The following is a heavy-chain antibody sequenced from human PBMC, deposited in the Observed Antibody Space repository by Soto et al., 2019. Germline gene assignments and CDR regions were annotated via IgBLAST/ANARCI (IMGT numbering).Heavy chain of an antibody. Sequence: GSLRLSCAASGFTFSSYAMHWVRQAPGKGLEWVAVISYDGSNKYYADSVKGRFTISRDNSKNTLYLQMNSLRAEDTAVYYCARDRTCSGCPWYGMDVWGQGTTVTVSS. J-gene: IGHJ6*02. V-gene: IGHV3-30-3*01. CDR2: ISYDGSNK. CDR1: GFTFSSYA. CDR3: ARDRTCSGCPWYGMDV. D-gene: IGHD6-25*01.